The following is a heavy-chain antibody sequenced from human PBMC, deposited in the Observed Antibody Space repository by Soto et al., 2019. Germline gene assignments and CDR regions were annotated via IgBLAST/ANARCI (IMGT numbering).Heavy chain of an antibody. CDR2: IYYSGST. V-gene: IGHV4-39*01. J-gene: IGHJ4*02. Sequence: ASETLSLTCTVSGGSISSSSYYWGWIRQPPGKGLEWIGSIYYSGSTYYNPSLKSRVTISVDTSKNQFSLKLSSVTAADTAVYYCARQEAAGNRITYASNWGQGTLFTVSS. D-gene: IGHD6-13*01. CDR1: GGSISSSSYY. CDR3: ARQEAAGNRITYASN.